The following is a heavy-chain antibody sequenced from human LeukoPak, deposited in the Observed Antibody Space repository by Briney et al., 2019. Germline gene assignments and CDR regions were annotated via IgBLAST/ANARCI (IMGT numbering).Heavy chain of an antibody. J-gene: IGHJ3*02. D-gene: IGHD4-17*01. V-gene: IGHV3-33*01. CDR2: IWDDGNKK. Sequence: GGSLRLSCAASGFTFSHYGMHWVRQAPGKGLEWVALIWDDGNKKSHADTVKGRFTISRDNSKNTLYLQMNSLRVEDTAVYYCARDFGTTVTTFGAVDIWGQGTKVIVSS. CDR3: ARDFGTTVTTFGAVDI. CDR1: GFTFSHYG.